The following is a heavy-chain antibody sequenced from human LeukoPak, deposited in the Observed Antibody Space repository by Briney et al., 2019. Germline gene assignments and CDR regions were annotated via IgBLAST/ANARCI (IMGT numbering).Heavy chain of an antibody. D-gene: IGHD3-22*01. CDR1: GGSISNYY. J-gene: IGHJ3*02. CDR3: AREPGYYDSSGYYPSDAFDI. CDR2: IYYSGST. Sequence: SETVSLPCTVSGGSISNYYWSWIRQPPGKGLEWIGYIYYSGSTNYNPSLKSRVTLSVDTSTNQFSLKLRSVTAADTAVYYCAREPGYYDSSGYYPSDAFDIWGQRTMVTVSS. V-gene: IGHV4-59*01.